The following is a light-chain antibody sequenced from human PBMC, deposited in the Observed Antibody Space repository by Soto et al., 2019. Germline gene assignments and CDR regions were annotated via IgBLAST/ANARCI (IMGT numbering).Light chain of an antibody. V-gene: IGLV2-14*01. CDR2: DVS. CDR3: SSYTSSSTQV. CDR1: SSDVGGYNY. J-gene: IGLJ2*01. Sequence: QSVPTQPASVSGSPGQSITISCTGTSSDVGGYNYVSWYQQHPGKAPKLMIYDVSNRPSGVSNRFSGSKSGNTASLTISGLQAEDEADYYCSSYTSSSTQVFGGGTQLTVL.